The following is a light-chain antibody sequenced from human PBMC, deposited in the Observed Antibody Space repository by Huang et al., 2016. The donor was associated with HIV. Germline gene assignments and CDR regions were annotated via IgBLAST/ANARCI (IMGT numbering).Light chain of an antibody. J-gene: IGKJ3*01. CDR3: QVYGTSPPGP. CDR1: QSVSGNY. V-gene: IGKV3-20*01. CDR2: GAS. Sequence: EIVLTQSPGTLSLSPGERATLSCRASQSVSGNYLAWYQQKPGQAPRLLIYGASSRATGIPDRVRGSGSGTDFTLTITRLEPEDIALYYCQVYGTSPPGPFGPGATVHIK.